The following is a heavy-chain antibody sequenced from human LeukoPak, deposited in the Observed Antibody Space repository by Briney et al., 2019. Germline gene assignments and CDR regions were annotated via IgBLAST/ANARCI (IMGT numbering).Heavy chain of an antibody. CDR2: IYSGGNT. V-gene: IGHV3-53*01. Sequence: PGGSLRLSCSGCGFTVTSNYMTWVRQAPGKGLEWVSVIYSGGNTYYADSVKGRFTISRDTSKNKLYLQMNSLRAEDTAVYYCAKGGRWAHYYFDYWGQGTLVTVSS. CDR1: GFTVTSNY. CDR3: AKGGRWAHYYFDY. D-gene: IGHD3-16*01. J-gene: IGHJ4*02.